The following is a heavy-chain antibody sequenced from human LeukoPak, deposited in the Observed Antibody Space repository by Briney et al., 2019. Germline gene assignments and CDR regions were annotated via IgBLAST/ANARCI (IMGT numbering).Heavy chain of an antibody. V-gene: IGHV4-31*03. Sequence: SETLSLTCTVSGGSLSSGGYYWSWIRQHPGKGLEWIGYIYYSGSTYYNPSLKSRVTISVDTSKNQFSLKLSSVTAADTAVYYCASVSLSGDYRVDYWGQGTLVTVSS. CDR3: ASVSLSGDYRVDY. CDR1: GGSLSSGGYY. D-gene: IGHD4-17*01. J-gene: IGHJ4*02. CDR2: IYYSGST.